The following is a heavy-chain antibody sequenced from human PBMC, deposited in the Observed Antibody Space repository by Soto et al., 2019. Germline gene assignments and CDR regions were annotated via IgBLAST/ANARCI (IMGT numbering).Heavy chain of an antibody. V-gene: IGHV3-53*01. CDR2: IYSGGST. CDR1: GFTVSSNY. CDR3: ARDCGGDCSTATEI. D-gene: IGHD2-21*02. J-gene: IGHJ3*02. Sequence: EVQLVESGGGLIQPGGSLRLSCAASGFTVSSNYMSWVRQAPGKGLEWVSVIYSGGSTYYADSVKGRFTISRDNSKITLYLQMNSLGAEDTAVYYCARDCGGDCSTATEIWGQGTMVTVSS.